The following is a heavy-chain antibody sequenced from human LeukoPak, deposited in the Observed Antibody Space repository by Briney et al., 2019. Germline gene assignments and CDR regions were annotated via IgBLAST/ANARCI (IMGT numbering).Heavy chain of an antibody. D-gene: IGHD1-26*01. CDR1: GGSFSGYY. J-gene: IGHJ4*02. CDR2: INHRGST. V-gene: IGHV4-34*01. CDR3: VRGVGGEYFYFDR. Sequence: SETLSLTCAVYGGSFSGYYWSWIRQPPGKGLEWIGEINHRGSTNHNPSLKSRLALSVDTSNNQFSLRLRSVTAADTAVYYCVRGVGGEYFYFDRWGQGALVTVSA.